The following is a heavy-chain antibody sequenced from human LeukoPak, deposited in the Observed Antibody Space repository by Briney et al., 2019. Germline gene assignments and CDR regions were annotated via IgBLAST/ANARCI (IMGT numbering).Heavy chain of an antibody. CDR1: GGTFSSYA. V-gene: IGHV1-69*01. CDR3: ARDRLGYCGGDCYQGDY. J-gene: IGHJ4*02. CDR2: IIPIFGTA. Sequence: SVKVSCKASGGTFSSYAISWVRQAPGQGLEWMGGIIPIFGTANYAQKFQGRVTITADGSTSTAYMELSSLRSEDTAVYYCARDRLGYCGGDCYQGDYWGQGTLVTVSS. D-gene: IGHD2-21*02.